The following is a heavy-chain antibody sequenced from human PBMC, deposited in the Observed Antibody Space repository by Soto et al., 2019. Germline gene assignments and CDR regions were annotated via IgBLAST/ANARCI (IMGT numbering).Heavy chain of an antibody. CDR1: GFTFSSYA. D-gene: IGHD3-10*01. Sequence: PGGSLRLSCAASGFTFSSYAMHWVRQAPGKGLEWVAVISYDGSNKYYADSVKGRFTISRDNSKNTLYLQVNSLRTEDTAVYSCVKDRGNYFGSGTSTMFYNALDVWGRGTTVTVSS. V-gene: IGHV3-30-3*01. CDR3: VKDRGNYFGSGTSTMFYNALDV. J-gene: IGHJ6*02. CDR2: ISYDGSNK.